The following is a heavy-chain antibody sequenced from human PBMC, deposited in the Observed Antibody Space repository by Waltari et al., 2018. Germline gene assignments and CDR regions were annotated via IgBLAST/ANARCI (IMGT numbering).Heavy chain of an antibody. D-gene: IGHD3-10*01. J-gene: IGHJ3*02. Sequence: QVQLVQSGAEVKKPGASVKVSCTASGYTFTGYYMHWVRQAPGQGLEWMGRINPNSGGTNYAQKFQGRVTMTRDTSISTAYMELSRLRSDDTAVYYCARDAGLLWFGDHYPDAFDIWGQGTMVTVSS. CDR1: GYTFTGYY. V-gene: IGHV1-2*06. CDR2: INPNSGGT. CDR3: ARDAGLLWFGDHYPDAFDI.